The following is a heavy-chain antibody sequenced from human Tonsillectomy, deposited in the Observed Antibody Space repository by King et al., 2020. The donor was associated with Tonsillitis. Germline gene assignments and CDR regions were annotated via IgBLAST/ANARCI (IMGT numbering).Heavy chain of an antibody. CDR1: GFTFSSYW. D-gene: IGHD1/OR15-1a*01. V-gene: IGHV3-74*02. CDR3: TRVRTVGFDAFDI. J-gene: IGHJ3*02. Sequence: VQLVESGGGLVQPGGSLRLSYAASGFTFSSYWMHWVRQAPGKGLVWVSRIKSDGSSTSYADSVKGRFTISRDNAKNTLYLQMNSLRAEDTAVYFCTRVRTVGFDAFDIWGQGTMVTVSS. CDR2: IKSDGSST.